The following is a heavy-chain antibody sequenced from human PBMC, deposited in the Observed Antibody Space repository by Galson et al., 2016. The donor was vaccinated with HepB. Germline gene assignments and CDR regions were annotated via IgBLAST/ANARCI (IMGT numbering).Heavy chain of an antibody. CDR3: ARADSVFDY. J-gene: IGHJ4*02. CDR2: ISSSSTYI. CDR1: GFTFRSYA. Sequence: SLRLSCAASGFTFRSYAMNWVRQAPGKGLEWVSSISSSSTYIYYADPVKGRFTISRDNAKNSLYLQMNSLRAEDTAVYYCARADSVFDYWGQGTLVTVSS. V-gene: IGHV3-21*01. D-gene: IGHD2-15*01.